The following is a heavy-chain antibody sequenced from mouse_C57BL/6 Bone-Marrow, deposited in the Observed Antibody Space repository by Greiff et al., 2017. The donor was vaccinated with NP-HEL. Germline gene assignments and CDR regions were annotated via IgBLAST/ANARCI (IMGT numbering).Heavy chain of an antibody. CDR1: GFTFSDYY. CDR3: ARQGYDYDYFDY. CDR2: ISNGGGST. Sequence: EVMLVESGGGLVQPGGSLKLSCAASGFTFSDYYMYWVRQTPEKRLEWVAYISNGGGSTYYPDTVKGRFTISRDNAKNTLYLQVSRLKSEDTAMYYCARQGYDYDYFDYWGQGTTLTVSS. V-gene: IGHV5-12*01. J-gene: IGHJ2*01. D-gene: IGHD2-4*01.